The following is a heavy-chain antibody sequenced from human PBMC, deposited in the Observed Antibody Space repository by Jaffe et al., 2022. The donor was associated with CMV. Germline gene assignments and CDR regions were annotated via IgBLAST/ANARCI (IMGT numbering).Heavy chain of an antibody. CDR3: AREGSGDLSPSLVY. V-gene: IGHV3-21*06. CDR2: ISGSSAYI. D-gene: IGHD3-16*02. CDR1: GFIFNSHS. Sequence: EVQLVESGGGLVEPGGSLRLSCAASGFIFNSHSLNWVRQAPGKGLEWVSFISGSSAYIYYADSVKGRFTISRDNAKDSLYLQMNSLRVEDTGIYYCAREGSGDLSPSLVYWGQGTLVTVSS. J-gene: IGHJ4*02.